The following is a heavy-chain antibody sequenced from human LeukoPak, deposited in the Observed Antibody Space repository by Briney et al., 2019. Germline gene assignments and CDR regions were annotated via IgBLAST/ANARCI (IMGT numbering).Heavy chain of an antibody. D-gene: IGHD3-10*02. Sequence: GGSLRLSCAASGFTLSSYSMHWVRQAPGKGLEWVSPISSSSSYIYYADSVKGRFTISRDNAKNSLYLQMNSLRAEDTAVYYCAELGITMIGGVWGKGTTVTISS. V-gene: IGHV3-21*01. CDR1: GFTLSSYS. CDR2: ISSSSSYI. J-gene: IGHJ6*04. CDR3: AELGITMIGGV.